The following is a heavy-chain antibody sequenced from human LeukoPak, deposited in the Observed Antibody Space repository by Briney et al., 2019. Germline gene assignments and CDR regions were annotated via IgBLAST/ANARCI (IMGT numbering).Heavy chain of an antibody. V-gene: IGHV1-2*04. CDR2: INPNSGGT. D-gene: IGHD3-10*01. Sequence: ASVKVSCKASGYTFTSYYMHWVRQAPGQGLEWMGWINPNSGGTNYAQKFQGWVTMTRDTSISTAYMELSRLRSDDTAVYYCARSRGSGSYYPPDYWGQGTLVTVSS. J-gene: IGHJ4*02. CDR1: GYTFTSYY. CDR3: ARSRGSGSYYPPDY.